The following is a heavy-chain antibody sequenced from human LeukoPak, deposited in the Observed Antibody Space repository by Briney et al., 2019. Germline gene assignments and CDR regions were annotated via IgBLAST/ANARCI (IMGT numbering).Heavy chain of an antibody. Sequence: PSETLSLTCTVSGASIISYYRSWIRQPPGRGLEWIGYIYYSGSTRYNPSLKSRVTISGDTSKNQFSLKLSSVTAADTAVYYCARVGILRFPSNRCDLWGQGTLVTVSS. J-gene: IGHJ5*02. CDR3: ARVGILRFPSNRCDL. CDR1: GASIISYY. D-gene: IGHD3-3*01. CDR2: IYYSGST. V-gene: IGHV4-59*01.